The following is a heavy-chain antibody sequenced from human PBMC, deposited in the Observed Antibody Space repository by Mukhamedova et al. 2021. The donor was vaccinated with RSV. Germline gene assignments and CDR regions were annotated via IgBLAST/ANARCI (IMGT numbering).Heavy chain of an antibody. CDR3: AKDVRGGCSTTNCYY. Sequence: GDRTDYADSVKGRFTISRDNSKNTLYLQMNSLRADDTAVYYCAKDVRGGCSTTNCYYLGQGTLVTVSS. CDR2: GDRT. V-gene: IGHV3-23*01. J-gene: IGHJ4*02. D-gene: IGHD2-2*01.